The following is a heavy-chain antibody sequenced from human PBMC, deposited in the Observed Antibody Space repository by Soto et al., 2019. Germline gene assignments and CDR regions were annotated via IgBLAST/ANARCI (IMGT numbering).Heavy chain of an antibody. CDR1: GYSFTTYC. Sequence: GESLKISCKGSGYSFTTYCIGWLRQLPGQGLEWMGVMFPGDSDTRYSPSFQGQVTMSADPSTNTAYLEWSSLKAADSAMYYCARVPDSSLGTMDVWGQGTTVTVSS. CDR2: MFPGDSDT. CDR3: ARVPDSSLGTMDV. V-gene: IGHV5-51*01. J-gene: IGHJ6*02. D-gene: IGHD6-19*01.